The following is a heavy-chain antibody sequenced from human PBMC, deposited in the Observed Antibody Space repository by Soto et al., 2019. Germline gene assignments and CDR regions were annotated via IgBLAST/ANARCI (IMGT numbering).Heavy chain of an antibody. CDR2: IIPILGIA. D-gene: IGHD6-19*01. V-gene: IGHV1-69*02. Sequence: QVQLVQSGAEAKKPGSSVKVSCKASGGTFSSYTISWVRQAPGQGLEWMGRIIPILGIANYAQKFQGRVTITADKSTSTAYMELSSLRSEDTAVYYCVRGVAVAGKLDYWGQGTLVTVSS. CDR1: GGTFSSYT. CDR3: VRGVAVAGKLDY. J-gene: IGHJ4*02.